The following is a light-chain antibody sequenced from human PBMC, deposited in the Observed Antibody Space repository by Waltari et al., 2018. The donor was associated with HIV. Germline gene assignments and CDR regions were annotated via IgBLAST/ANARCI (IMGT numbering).Light chain of an antibody. V-gene: IGKV1-9*01. J-gene: IGKJ3*01. CDR3: QQFNSYPVT. Sequence: MGTFLAWYQQSPGKAPKLLVHSASVLQSGIPSRFVGSGSGTEFTLTITSLQPEDSATYFCQQFNSYPVTFGPGTRLEIK. CDR2: SAS. CDR1: MGTF.